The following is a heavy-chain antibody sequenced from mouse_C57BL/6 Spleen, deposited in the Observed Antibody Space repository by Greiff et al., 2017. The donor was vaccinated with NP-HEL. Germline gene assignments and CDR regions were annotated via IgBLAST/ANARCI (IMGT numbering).Heavy chain of an antibody. D-gene: IGHD1-1*01. Sequence: EVKLVESGGGLVKPGGSLKLSCAASGFTFSSYAMSWVRQTPEKRLEWVATISDGGSYTYYPDNVKGRFTISRDNAKNNLYLQMSHLKSEDTAMYYCARDPVYYGSSSWFAYWGQGTLVTVSA. V-gene: IGHV5-4*01. CDR2: ISDGGSYT. J-gene: IGHJ3*01. CDR1: GFTFSSYA. CDR3: ARDPVYYGSSSWFAY.